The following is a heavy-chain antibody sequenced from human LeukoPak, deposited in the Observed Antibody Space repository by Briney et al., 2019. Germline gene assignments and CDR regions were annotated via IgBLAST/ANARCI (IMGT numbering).Heavy chain of an antibody. CDR2: ISGSGYST. J-gene: IGHJ4*02. CDR1: GFTFSNFA. CDR3: AKWKNTMIRGGDY. D-gene: IGHD3-10*01. V-gene: IGHV3-23*01. Sequence: GGSLRLSCAASGFTFSNFAMSWVRQAPGKGLEWVSAISGSGYSTYYADSVKGRFTISRDNSKNTVFLQMNSLRAEDTAVYYCAKWKNTMIRGGDYWGQGTLVTVSS.